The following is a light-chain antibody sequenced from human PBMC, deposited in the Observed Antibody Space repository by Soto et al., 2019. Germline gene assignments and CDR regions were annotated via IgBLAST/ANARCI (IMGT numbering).Light chain of an antibody. CDR1: QSVSSIY. V-gene: IGKV3-11*01. J-gene: IGKJ5*01. CDR2: DAS. Sequence: EIVLTQSPGTLSWSPGERATLSCRASQSVSSIYFAWYQQRPGQAPRLLIHDASHRAAGIPARFSGSGFGTDFILTISSLEPEDAAVYYCQQRSTWPTITFGHGTRLEIK. CDR3: QQRSTWPTIT.